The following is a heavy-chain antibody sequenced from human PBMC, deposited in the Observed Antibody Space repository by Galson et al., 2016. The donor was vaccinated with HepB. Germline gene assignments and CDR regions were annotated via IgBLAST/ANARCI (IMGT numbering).Heavy chain of an antibody. CDR3: ARALYYDTSTYYYRGSDYSNYYGLDV. J-gene: IGHJ6*02. D-gene: IGHD3-22*01. CDR2: ISSSSSYI. V-gene: IGHV3-21*01. CDR1: GFTFSTYS. Sequence: SLRLSCAASGFTFSTYSMNWVRQAPGKGLEWVSSISSSSSYIYYVDSVKGRFTISSDNAKNSLYLQINSLRAEDTAVYYCARALYYDTSTYYYRGSDYSNYYGLDVWGQGTTVTVSS.